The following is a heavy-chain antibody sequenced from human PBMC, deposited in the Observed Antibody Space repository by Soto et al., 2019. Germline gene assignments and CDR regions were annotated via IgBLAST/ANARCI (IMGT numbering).Heavy chain of an antibody. CDR1: GYTFTGYG. Sequence: ASVKVSCKASGYTFTGYGISWVRQAPGQGLEWMGWISAYNGNTNYAQKLQGRVTMTTDTSTSTAYMELRSLRSDDTAVYYYARDPYSGSYFDYYYYGMDVWGQGTTVTVSS. J-gene: IGHJ6*02. CDR2: ISAYNGNT. V-gene: IGHV1-18*01. CDR3: ARDPYSGSYFDYYYYGMDV. D-gene: IGHD1-26*01.